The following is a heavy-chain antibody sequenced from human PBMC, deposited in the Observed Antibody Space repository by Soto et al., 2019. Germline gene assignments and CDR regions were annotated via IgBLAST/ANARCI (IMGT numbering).Heavy chain of an antibody. J-gene: IGHJ5*02. CDR3: ARVIMITSGIRFDP. Sequence: SETLSLTCTVSGGSISSGGYYWSWIRQHPGKGLEWIGYIYYSGSTYYNPSLKSRVTISVDTSKNQFSLKLSSVTAADTAVYYCARVIMITSGIRFDPWGQGTLVTVSS. V-gene: IGHV4-31*03. D-gene: IGHD3-16*01. CDR2: IYYSGST. CDR1: GGSISSGGYY.